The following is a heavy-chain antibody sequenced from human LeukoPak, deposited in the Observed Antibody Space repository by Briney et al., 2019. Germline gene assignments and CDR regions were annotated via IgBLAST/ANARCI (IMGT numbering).Heavy chain of an antibody. D-gene: IGHD3-10*01. CDR1: GYTFTGYY. V-gene: IGHV1-2*06. Sequence: ASVKVSCKASGYTFTGYYMHWVRQAPGQGLEWMGRINPNSGGTNYAQKFQGRVTMTRDTSISTAYMEPSRLRSDDTAVYYCARDSDYYGSGSYFAWGQGTLVTVSS. CDR2: INPNSGGT. J-gene: IGHJ5*02. CDR3: ARDSDYYGSGSYFA.